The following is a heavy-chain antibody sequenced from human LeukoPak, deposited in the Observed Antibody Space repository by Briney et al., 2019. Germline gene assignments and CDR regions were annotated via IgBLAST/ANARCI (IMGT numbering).Heavy chain of an antibody. CDR3: AAVGLPMTTVTNYYYYYGMDV. J-gene: IGHJ6*02. D-gene: IGHD4-17*01. CDR1: GFTFTSSA. V-gene: IGHV1-58*02. CDR2: IVVGSGNT. Sequence: GASVKVSCKAPGFTFTSSAMQWVRQARGQRLEWIGWIVVGSGNTNYAQKFQERVTITRDMSTSTAYMELSSLRSEDTAVYYCAAVGLPMTTVTNYYYYYGMDVWGQGTTVTVSS.